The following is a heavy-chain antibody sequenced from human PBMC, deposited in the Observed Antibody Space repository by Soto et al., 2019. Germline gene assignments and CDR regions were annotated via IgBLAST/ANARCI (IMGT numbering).Heavy chain of an antibody. J-gene: IGHJ6*02. Sequence: QVQLVESGGGVVQPGRSLRLSCAASGFTFSSYGMHWVRQAPGKGLEWVAVIWYDGSNKYYADSVKGRFTISRDNSEKTLYLHMNRLRAEDTAVYYCARDWYYYGSGSYYKGLWEPGGYYGMDVWGQGTTVTVSS. V-gene: IGHV3-33*01. D-gene: IGHD3-10*01. CDR1: GFTFSSYG. CDR3: ARDWYYYGSGSYYKGLWEPGGYYGMDV. CDR2: IWYDGSNK.